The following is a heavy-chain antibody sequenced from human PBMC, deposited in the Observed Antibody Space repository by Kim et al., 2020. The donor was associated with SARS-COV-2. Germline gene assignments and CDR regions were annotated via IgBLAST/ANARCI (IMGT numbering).Heavy chain of an antibody. CDR3: AKDRRYYDFWSGYHVGGDY. D-gene: IGHD3-3*01. CDR1: GFTFSSYG. J-gene: IGHJ4*02. V-gene: IGHV3-30*18. Sequence: GGSLRLSCAASGFTFSSYGMHWVRQAPGKGLEWVAVISYDGSNKYYADSVKGRFTISRDNSKNTLYLQMNSLRAEDTAVYYCAKDRRYYDFWSGYHVGGDYWGQGTLVTVSS. CDR2: ISYDGSNK.